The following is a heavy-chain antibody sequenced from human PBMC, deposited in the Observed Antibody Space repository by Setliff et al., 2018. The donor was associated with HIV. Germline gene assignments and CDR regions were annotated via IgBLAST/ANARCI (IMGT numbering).Heavy chain of an antibody. CDR3: ARVPGYSSGTSYMDV. CDR1: GGSLSGYY. Sequence: PSETLSLTCAVYGGSLSGYYWSWIRQTPGKGLAWIGEINHSGITKYNPSLKRRVTISVDTSKNQFSLKLRSVTAADTAVYYCARVPGYSSGTSYMDVWGKGTTVTVSS. J-gene: IGHJ6*03. V-gene: IGHV4-34*01. D-gene: IGHD6-19*01. CDR2: INHSGIT.